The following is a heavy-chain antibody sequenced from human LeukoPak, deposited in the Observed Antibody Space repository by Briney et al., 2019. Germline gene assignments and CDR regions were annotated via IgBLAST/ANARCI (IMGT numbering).Heavy chain of an antibody. D-gene: IGHD6-13*01. J-gene: IGHJ4*02. CDR1: GGSFSGYY. CDR2: INHSGST. Sequence: PSETLSLTCAVYGGSFSGYYWSWIRQPPGKGLEWIGEINHSGSTNYNPSLKSRVTISVDTSKNQFSLKLSSVTAADTAVYYCARVSPYSSSVDYWGQGTLVTVSS. CDR3: ARVSPYSSSVDY. V-gene: IGHV4-34*01.